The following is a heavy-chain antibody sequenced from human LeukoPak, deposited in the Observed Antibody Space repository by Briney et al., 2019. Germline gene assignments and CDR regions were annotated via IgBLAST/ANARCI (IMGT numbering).Heavy chain of an antibody. CDR2: ISSSGSTI. J-gene: IGHJ3*02. V-gene: IGHV3-48*03. D-gene: IGHD3-22*01. Sequence: GGSLRLSCAASGFTFSSYEMNWVRQAPGKGLGWVSYISSSGSTIYYADSVKGRFTISRDNAKNSLYLQMNSLRAEDTAVYYCARDDYDSGDLNAFDIWGQGTMVTVSS. CDR1: GFTFSSYE. CDR3: ARDDYDSGDLNAFDI.